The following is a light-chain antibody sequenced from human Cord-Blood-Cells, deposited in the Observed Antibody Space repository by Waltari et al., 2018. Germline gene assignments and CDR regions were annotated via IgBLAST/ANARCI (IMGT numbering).Light chain of an antibody. CDR3: CSYAGSSTWV. V-gene: IGLV2-23*02. CDR1: SSDVGSYNL. J-gene: IGLJ3*02. CDR2: EVS. Sequence: QSALTQPASVSGSPGQSITLSCTGTSSDVGSYNLVSWYQQHPGKAPKLMIYEVSKRPSGVSNRFSGSKSGNTASLTISGLHAEDEADYYCCSYAGSSTWVFGGGTKLTVL.